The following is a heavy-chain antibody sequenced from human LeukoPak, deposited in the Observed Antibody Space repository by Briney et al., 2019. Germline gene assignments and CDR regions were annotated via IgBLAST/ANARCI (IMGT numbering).Heavy chain of an antibody. J-gene: IGHJ5*01. Sequence: ASVKVSCKASGYSFTRYYMHWVRQAPGQGLEWMGIINPSGGSTSYAQKFQGRVTMTRDTSISTAYMELSRLRSDDTAVYYCARVLVRGVIDWFDSWGQGTLVTVSS. CDR1: GYSFTRYY. CDR2: INPSGGST. V-gene: IGHV1-46*01. D-gene: IGHD3-10*01. CDR3: ARVLVRGVIDWFDS.